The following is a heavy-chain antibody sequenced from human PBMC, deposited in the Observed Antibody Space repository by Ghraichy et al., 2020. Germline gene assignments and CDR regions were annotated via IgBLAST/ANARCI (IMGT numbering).Heavy chain of an antibody. V-gene: IGHV4-4*02. J-gene: IGHJ4*02. Sequence: SETLSLTCAVSGASITSGIYWSWVRQAPGKGLEWIGEISRSGSIIYNLSLKSRISLSLDNSKNQFSLSLRSVTAADTAVYFVGSTGWWRLDFWGQGSLVVVSS. CDR1: GASITSGIY. CDR2: ISRSGSI. CDR3: GSTGWWRLDF. D-gene: IGHD6-19*01.